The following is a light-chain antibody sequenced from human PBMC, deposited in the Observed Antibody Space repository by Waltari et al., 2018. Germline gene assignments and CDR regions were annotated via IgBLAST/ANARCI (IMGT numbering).Light chain of an antibody. CDR1: QSLVHSDGMTY. CDR2: QIS. J-gene: IGKJ1*01. V-gene: IGKV2-24*01. Sequence: DVVLTQTPLSSPVTLGQPASISCRSSQSLVHSDGMTYLSWPQQRPGQPPRLLSYQISGRFSGVPDRFSGSGAVTDFTLTISRVEADDVGVYYCVQTEQHPWTFGLGTKVEIK. CDR3: VQTEQHPWT.